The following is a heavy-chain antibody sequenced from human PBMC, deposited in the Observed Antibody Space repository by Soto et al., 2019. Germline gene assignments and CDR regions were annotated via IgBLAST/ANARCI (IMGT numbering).Heavy chain of an antibody. V-gene: IGHV3-23*01. D-gene: IGHD3-3*01. J-gene: IGHJ5*02. CDR1: GFTFSSYA. CDR2: ISGSGGST. Sequence: GSLRLSCAASGFTFSSYAMSWVRQAPGKGLEWVSAISGSGGSTYYADSVKGRFTISRDNSKNTLYLQMNSLRAEDTAVYYCAKCYDFWSGYYGSDNWFDPWGQGALVTVSS. CDR3: AKCYDFWSGYYGSDNWFDP.